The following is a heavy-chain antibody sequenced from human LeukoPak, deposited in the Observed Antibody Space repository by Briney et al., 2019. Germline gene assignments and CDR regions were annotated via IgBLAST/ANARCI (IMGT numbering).Heavy chain of an antibody. CDR2: GSAHTGDT. CDR3: AYYKRDGGYCSSTRCQGFSFDY. Sequence: GASLKISCKGSGYTSIRYGIRWVRQAPRDRLERGWWGSAHTGDTKTAQKLHSRVTMTTDTSTSTAYMELRSLRSDGTAVYYCAYYKRDGGYCSSTRCQGFSFDYGGQGTLVTVSS. CDR1: GYTSIRYG. D-gene: IGHD2-2*01. J-gene: IGHJ4*02. V-gene: IGHV1-18*01.